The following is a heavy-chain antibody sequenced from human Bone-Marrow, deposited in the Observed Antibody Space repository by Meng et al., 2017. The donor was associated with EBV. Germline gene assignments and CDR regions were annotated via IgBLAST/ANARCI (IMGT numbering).Heavy chain of an antibody. CDR2: IYHSGRT. D-gene: IGHD1-26*01. CDR3: ARDLRETSGTFPFDY. J-gene: IGHJ4*02. CDR1: VGSLGSCNW. V-gene: IGHV4-4*02. Sequence: LRQATGQRRGKPSGACSPTCVASVGSLGSCNWWVWVGQPPGKGLEWIGEIYHSGRTNYNTSLKSRVTISVDKSKNQLSLKLSSVTAADTAVYYCARDLRETSGTFPFDYWGQGTLVTVSS.